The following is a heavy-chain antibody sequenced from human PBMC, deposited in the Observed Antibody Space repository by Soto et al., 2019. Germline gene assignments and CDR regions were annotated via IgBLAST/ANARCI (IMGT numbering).Heavy chain of an antibody. CDR2: ISGGGGST. CDR3: AKVGVREIPISHVDY. V-gene: IGHV3-23*01. J-gene: IGHJ4*02. CDR1: GFTFSSYA. Sequence: GGSLRLSCAASGFTFSSYAMNWVRQAPGKGLEWVSGISGGGGSTYYADSVKGRFTISRDNSKNTLYLQMGSLRAEDTAVYYCAKVGVREIPISHVDYWGQGTLVTVSS. D-gene: IGHD3-10*01.